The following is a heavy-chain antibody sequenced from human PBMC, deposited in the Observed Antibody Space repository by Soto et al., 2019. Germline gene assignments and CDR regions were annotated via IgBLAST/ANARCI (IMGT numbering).Heavy chain of an antibody. V-gene: IGHV3-9*01. CDR2: IDGAGGSL. CDR3: AMTTGSFHADFDF. CDR1: GFIFNDYA. J-gene: IGHJ4*02. Sequence: ETQLVESGGGLVQPGRSLRLASRNSGFIFNDYAMHWVRRAPGKGLEWVAGIDGAGGSLDYSDSVKGRFTISRDNAENSLFLQMESLRADDTPVYYCAMTTGSFHADFDFWGQGTQVTVSS. D-gene: IGHD1-26*01.